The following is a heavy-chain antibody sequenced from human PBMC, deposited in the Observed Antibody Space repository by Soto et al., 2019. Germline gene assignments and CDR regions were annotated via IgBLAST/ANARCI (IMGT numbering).Heavy chain of an antibody. CDR2: ISGSGGST. V-gene: IGHV3-23*01. Sequence: EVQLLESGGGLVQPGGSLRLSCAASGFTFSSYAMSWVRQAPGKGLEWVSAISGSGGSTYYADSVKGRFTISRDNSKSALCLQMNSLRAEDTAVYYCAKGVHYYDSSGYYFEYWGQGTLVTVSS. D-gene: IGHD3-22*01. CDR3: AKGVHYYDSSGYYFEY. CDR1: GFTFSSYA. J-gene: IGHJ4*02.